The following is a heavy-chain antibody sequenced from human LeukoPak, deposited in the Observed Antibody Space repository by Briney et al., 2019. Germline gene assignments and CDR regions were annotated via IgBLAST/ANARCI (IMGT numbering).Heavy chain of an antibody. D-gene: IGHD3-22*01. Sequence: SVKVSCKASGGTFSSYAISWVRQAPGQGLEWMGGIIPIFGTANYAQKFQGRVTITADESTSTAYMELSSLRSDDTAVYYCARDARYYYDSNGSLDYWGQGTLVTVSS. V-gene: IGHV1-69*13. J-gene: IGHJ4*02. CDR1: GGTFSSYA. CDR3: ARDARYYYDSNGSLDY. CDR2: IIPIFGTA.